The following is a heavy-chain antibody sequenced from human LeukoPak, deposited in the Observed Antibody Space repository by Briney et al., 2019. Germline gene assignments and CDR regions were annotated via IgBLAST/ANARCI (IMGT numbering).Heavy chain of an antibody. Sequence: SETLSLTCTVSGGSISSSSYYWGWIRQPPGKGLEWIGSIYHSGSTYYNPSLKSRVTIAVETSKNQFSLKLSSVTAADKAVYYCARSCRILDIVATIRARLGGNGFDIWAQGTMVTVSS. CDR3: ARSCRILDIVATIRARLGGNGFDI. D-gene: IGHD5-12*01. CDR2: IYHSGST. V-gene: IGHV4-39*07. J-gene: IGHJ3*02. CDR1: GGSISSSSYY.